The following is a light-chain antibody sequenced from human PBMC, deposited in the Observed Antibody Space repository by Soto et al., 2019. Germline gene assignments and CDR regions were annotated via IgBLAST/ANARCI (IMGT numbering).Light chain of an antibody. CDR2: AAS. CDR1: QSISTY. Sequence: DIPLTQSPSPLSASVGGRVAITCLASQSISTYLNWYQQKPGKAPKVLIYAASNLQSGVPPRFSGSGSGTDFTLTISSLQPEDVATYFCQQSYRTPITFGQGTRLEIK. J-gene: IGKJ5*01. V-gene: IGKV1-39*01. CDR3: QQSYRTPIT.